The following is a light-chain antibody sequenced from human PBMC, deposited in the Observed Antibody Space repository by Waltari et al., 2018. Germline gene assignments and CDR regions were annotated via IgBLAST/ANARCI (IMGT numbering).Light chain of an antibody. J-gene: IGKJ1*01. CDR3: MQTLQTPKT. CDR2: LGS. Sequence: EIVMTQSPLSLPVTPGEPAAISCRASQSLLYSNGNNYLDWYPQKPGQSPQLLIYLGSNRASGVPDRISGSGSGTDFTLKISRVEAEDVGIYYCMQTLQTPKTFGQGTKVEIK. V-gene: IGKV2-28*01. CDR1: QSLLYSNGNNY.